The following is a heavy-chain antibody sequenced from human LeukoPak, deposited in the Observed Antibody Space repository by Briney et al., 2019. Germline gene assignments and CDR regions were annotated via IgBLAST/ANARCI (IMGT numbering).Heavy chain of an antibody. J-gene: IGHJ4*02. CDR1: GFSIIGYY. V-gene: IGHV3-11*04. Sequence: GGSLRLSCEASGFSIIGYYMGWVRQAPGRGLEWVSYISSTGSTIYYADSVKGRFTISRDNAKNSLYLQMNSLRAEDTAVYYCARLPPYDSSGYYFIDYWGQGTLVTVSS. CDR2: ISSTGSTI. D-gene: IGHD3-22*01. CDR3: ARLPPYDSSGYYFIDY.